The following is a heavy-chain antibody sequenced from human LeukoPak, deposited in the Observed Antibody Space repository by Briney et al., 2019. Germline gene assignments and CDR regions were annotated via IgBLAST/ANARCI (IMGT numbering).Heavy chain of an antibody. D-gene: IGHD3-22*01. V-gene: IGHV3-30-3*01. Sequence: PGGSLRLSCAASGFTFSSYAMHWVRQAPGKGLEWVAVISYDGSNKYYADSVKGRFTISRDNSKNMLYLQMNSLRAEDTAVYYCARERDSSGYSYDAFDIWGQGTMVTVSS. CDR2: ISYDGSNK. CDR3: ARERDSSGYSYDAFDI. J-gene: IGHJ3*02. CDR1: GFTFSSYA.